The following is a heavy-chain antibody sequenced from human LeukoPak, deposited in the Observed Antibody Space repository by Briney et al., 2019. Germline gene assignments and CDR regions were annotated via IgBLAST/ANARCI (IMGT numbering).Heavy chain of an antibody. CDR1: GGSISSYY. D-gene: IGHD6-6*01. J-gene: IGHJ6*03. V-gene: IGHV4-4*09. CDR3: ARLAARSYMDV. CDR2: IYTSGST. Sequence: SETLSLTCTVSGGSISSYYWSWIRQPPGKGLEWIGYIYTSGSTNYNPSLKSRVTISVDTSKNQFSLKLSSVTAADTAVYYCARLAARSYMDVWGKGTTVTVSS.